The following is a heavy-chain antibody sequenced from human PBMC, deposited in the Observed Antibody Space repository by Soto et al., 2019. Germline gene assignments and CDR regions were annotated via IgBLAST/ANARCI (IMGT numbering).Heavy chain of an antibody. CDR3: ARDRAEYYYDSSGSTDAFDI. J-gene: IGHJ3*02. CDR1: GGTFSSYA. Sequence: SVKVSCKASGGTFSSYAISWVRQAPGQGLEWMGGIIPIFGTANYAQKFQGRVTITADKSTSTAYMELSSLRSEDTAVYYCARDRAEYYYDSSGSTDAFDIWGQGTMVTVS. D-gene: IGHD3-22*01. CDR2: IIPIFGTA. V-gene: IGHV1-69*06.